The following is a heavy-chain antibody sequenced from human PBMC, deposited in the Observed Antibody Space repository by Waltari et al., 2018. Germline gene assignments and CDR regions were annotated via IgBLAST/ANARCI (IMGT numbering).Heavy chain of an antibody. CDR3: AVTYSSSFHYYYYMDV. D-gene: IGHD6-13*01. CDR2: ISPIFGTA. Sequence: QVQLVQSGAEVKKPGSSVKVSCKASGGTFSSYAISWVRQAPGQGLEWMGGISPIFGTANDAQKFQGRVTITADESTSTAYMELSSLRSEDTAVYYCAVTYSSSFHYYYYMDVWGKGTTVTISS. V-gene: IGHV1-69*12. CDR1: GGTFSSYA. J-gene: IGHJ6*03.